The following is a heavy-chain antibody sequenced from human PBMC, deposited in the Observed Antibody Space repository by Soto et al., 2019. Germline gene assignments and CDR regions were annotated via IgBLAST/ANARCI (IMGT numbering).Heavy chain of an antibody. CDR3: ARDRILEWLNYYYYYGMDV. D-gene: IGHD3-3*01. J-gene: IGHJ6*01. CDR1: GFTFSSYA. Sequence: QVQLVESGGGVVQPGRSLRLSCAASGFTFSSYAMHWVRQAPGKGLEWVAVISYDGSNKYYADSVKGRFTISRDNSKNTLYLQMNSLRAEDTAVYYCARDRILEWLNYYYYYGMDVW. CDR2: ISYDGSNK. V-gene: IGHV3-30-3*01.